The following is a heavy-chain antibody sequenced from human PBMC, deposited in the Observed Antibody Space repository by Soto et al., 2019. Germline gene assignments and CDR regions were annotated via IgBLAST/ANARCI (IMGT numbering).Heavy chain of an antibody. V-gene: IGHV3-21*01. D-gene: IGHD3-3*01. CDR3: AREPPPLDYDFWSGYYTPADYYYGMDV. CDR2: ISSSSSYI. Sequence: GGSLRLSCAASGFTFSSYSMHWVRQAPGKGLEWVSSISSSSSYIYYADSVKGRFTISRDNAKNSLYLQMNSLRAEDTAVYYCAREPPPLDYDFWSGYYTPADYYYGMDVWGQGTTVTVSS. J-gene: IGHJ6*02. CDR1: GFTFSSYS.